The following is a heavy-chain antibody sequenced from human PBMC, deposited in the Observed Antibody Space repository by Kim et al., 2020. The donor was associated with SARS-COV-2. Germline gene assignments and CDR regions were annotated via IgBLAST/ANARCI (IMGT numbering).Heavy chain of an antibody. CDR3: ARLPGNNYFDY. CDR2: T. J-gene: IGHJ4*02. Sequence: TNYADSVKGLSIISRDNSKNTLYLLLNSLRAEDTAVYYCARLPGNNYFDYWGQGTLVTVSS. V-gene: IGHV3-53*01. D-gene: IGHD1-1*01.